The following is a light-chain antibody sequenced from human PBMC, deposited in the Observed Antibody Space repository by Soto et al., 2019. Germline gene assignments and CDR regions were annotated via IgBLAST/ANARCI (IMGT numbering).Light chain of an antibody. J-gene: IGKJ2*01. Sequence: EIVMTQSPATLSVSPGETFTLSCRARQSFGSNVAWYQQKPGQSPRLLIYGASSRTTGIPVDFNGTGSGTDFTLTIRSLQSEDFAVYICQQYHNWYTFGQGTELVIK. CDR1: QSFGSN. V-gene: IGKV3-15*01. CDR2: GAS. CDR3: QQYHNWYT.